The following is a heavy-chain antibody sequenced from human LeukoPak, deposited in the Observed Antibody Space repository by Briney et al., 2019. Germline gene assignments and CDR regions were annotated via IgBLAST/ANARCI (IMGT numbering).Heavy chain of an antibody. CDR2: INPNSGGT. D-gene: IGHD3-10*01. V-gene: IGHV1-2*02. CDR1: GYTFTGYY. CDR3: ARDGSGITMVRGVIPYLDY. J-gene: IGHJ4*02. Sequence: GASVKVSCKASGYTFTGYYMHWVRQAPGQGPEWMGWINPNSGGTNYAQKFQGRVTMTRDTSISTAYMELSRLRSDDTAVYYCARDGSGITMVRGVIPYLDYWGQGTLVTVSS.